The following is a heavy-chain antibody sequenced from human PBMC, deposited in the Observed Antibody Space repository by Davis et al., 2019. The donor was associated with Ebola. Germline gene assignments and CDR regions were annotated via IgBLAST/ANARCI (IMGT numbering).Heavy chain of an antibody. V-gene: IGHV3-23*01. Sequence: GESLKISCAGSGFIFSSYVMSWVRQAPGKGLEWVSTFGTGADTYYADSVKGRFTISRDNSKNTLYLQMNGLRVEDTAIYYCAKDTSNIWFDIWGQGTMVTVSS. CDR3: AKDTSNIWFDI. J-gene: IGHJ3*02. D-gene: IGHD1-26*01. CDR1: GFIFSSYV. CDR2: FGTGADT.